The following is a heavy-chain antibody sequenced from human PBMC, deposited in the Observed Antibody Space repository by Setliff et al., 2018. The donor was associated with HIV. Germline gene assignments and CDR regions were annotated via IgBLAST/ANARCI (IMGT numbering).Heavy chain of an antibody. CDR1: GGTISTYS. CDR3: ARKKPGGQNPFDC. D-gene: IGHD3-16*01. V-gene: IGHV1-69*06. J-gene: IGHJ4*02. CDR2: IIPFFRTT. Sequence: ASVKVFCKASGGTISTYSMNWVRQAPGQGHEWMGGIIPFFRTTNYAQKFQGRVTVTADISTSTAYMELRSLTSEDKAVYFCARKKPGGQNPFDCWGLGTLVTVSS.